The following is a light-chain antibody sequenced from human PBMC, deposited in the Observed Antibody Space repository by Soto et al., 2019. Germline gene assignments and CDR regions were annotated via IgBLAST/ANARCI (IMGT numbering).Light chain of an antibody. V-gene: IGLV2-14*01. CDR2: EVR. J-gene: IGLJ2*01. Sequence: QSVLTQPASVSGSPGQSITISCAGTMRDVGGYNLVSWYQQHTGRAPQLIIYEVRNRPSGISFRFSGSKSGNTASLTISGRQAEDEADYYCSSYTSKSSLIFGGGTKLTVL. CDR3: SSYTSKSSLI. CDR1: MRDVGGYNL.